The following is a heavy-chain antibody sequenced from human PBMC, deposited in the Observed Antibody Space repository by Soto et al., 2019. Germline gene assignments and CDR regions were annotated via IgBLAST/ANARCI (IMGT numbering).Heavy chain of an antibody. V-gene: IGHV3-11*01. CDR3: AIDARIRGLPGVAP. Sequence: QVQLVESGGGLVKPEGSLRLSCAASGFTFSDYYMTWIRQAPGKGMEWVSYIGSSGSIIYYADSVKGRFTISRDNAKNSLYLQMNRLIADVTAVYYFAIDARIRGLPGVAPWGQGTLVTVSS. D-gene: IGHD2-15*01. CDR1: GFTFSDYY. J-gene: IGHJ4*02. CDR2: IGSSGSII.